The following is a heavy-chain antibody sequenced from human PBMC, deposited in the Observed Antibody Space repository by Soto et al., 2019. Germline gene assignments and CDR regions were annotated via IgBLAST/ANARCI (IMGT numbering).Heavy chain of an antibody. D-gene: IGHD1-1*01. J-gene: IGHJ6*02. V-gene: IGHV1-2*02. CDR2: VHPNSGGT. CDR3: AQEVQRGRVV. Sequence: QVYLVQFGAEVKKPGASVKVSCNASGYTFSIYHLHWVRQAPGQGLEWMGWVHPNSGGTNYARSFEGTLTKSMDTSINTAYTELSRRSSDRMTVYITAQEVQRGRVVGCPGTTVTVSS. CDR1: GYTFSIYH.